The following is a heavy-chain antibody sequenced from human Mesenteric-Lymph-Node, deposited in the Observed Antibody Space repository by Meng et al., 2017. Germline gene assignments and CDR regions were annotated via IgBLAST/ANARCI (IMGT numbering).Heavy chain of an antibody. V-gene: IGHV1-46*01. CDR3: AREAIVVVVAATQGYYYYGMDV. CDR1: GYTFTSYY. J-gene: IGHJ6*02. CDR2: INPSGGST. Sequence: ASVKVSCKASGYTFTSYYMHWVRQAPGQGLEWMGIINPSGGSTSYAQKFQGRVTMTRDTSTSTVYMELSSLRSEDTAVYYCAREAIVVVVAATQGYYYYGMDVWGQGTTVTVSS. D-gene: IGHD2-15*01.